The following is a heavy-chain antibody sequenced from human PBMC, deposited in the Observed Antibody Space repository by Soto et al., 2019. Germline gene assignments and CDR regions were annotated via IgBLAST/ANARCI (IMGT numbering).Heavy chain of an antibody. Sequence: PGGSLRLSCAASGFTFSSYGMHWVRQAPGKGLEWVAVISYDGSNKYYADSVKGRFTISRDNSKNTLYLQMNSLRAEDTAVYYCAKGLYYDITYYGMDVWGQGTTVTVSS. CDR1: GFTFSSYG. V-gene: IGHV3-30*18. CDR3: AKGLYYDITYYGMDV. CDR2: ISYDGSNK. D-gene: IGHD3-9*01. J-gene: IGHJ6*02.